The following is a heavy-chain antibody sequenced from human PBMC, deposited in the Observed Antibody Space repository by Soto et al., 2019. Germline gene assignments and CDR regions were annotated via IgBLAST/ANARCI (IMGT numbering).Heavy chain of an antibody. CDR3: ATKYYGKSEH. CDR2: INSSSSST. D-gene: IGHD4-17*01. J-gene: IGHJ4*02. CDR1: GFTFSSYA. V-gene: IGHV3-48*01. Sequence: PGGSLRLSCAASGFTFSSYAMSWVRQAPGKGLEWVSDINSSSSSTYYADSVKGRFIISRDNAKNSLYLQMSSLTAEDTAVYYCATKYYGKSEHWGQGALVTVSS.